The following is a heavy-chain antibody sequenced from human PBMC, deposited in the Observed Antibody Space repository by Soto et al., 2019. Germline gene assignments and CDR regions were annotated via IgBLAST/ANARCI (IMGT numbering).Heavy chain of an antibody. J-gene: IGHJ4*02. D-gene: IGHD1-1*01. CDR3: ARDSVSEWRSWNGIFEY. CDR1: GFTLSSYS. CDR2: ISSSSSYI. Sequence: EVQLVESGGGLVKPGVSLRLSCAASGFTLSSYSMNWVRQAPGTGLEWVSSISSSSSYIYYADSVKGRFTISRDNAKNSLYLQMNTLRAEDTAVYYCARDSVSEWRSWNGIFEYWGQGTLVTVSS. V-gene: IGHV3-21*01.